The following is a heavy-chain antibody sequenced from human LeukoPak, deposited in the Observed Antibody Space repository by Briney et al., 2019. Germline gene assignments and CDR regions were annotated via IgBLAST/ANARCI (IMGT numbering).Heavy chain of an antibody. CDR3: ARDAYYYDSRGYSDY. Sequence: SLKVSCKASVGTFSSYAISWGRQGPRQRLEWMGGFTHIFGIANYARKFQGRVTITADESTSTACMELSSLRSEDTAVYYCARDAYYYDSRGYSDYWGQGTLVTVSS. CDR1: VGTFSSYA. J-gene: IGHJ4*02. CDR2: FTHIFGIA. D-gene: IGHD3-22*01. V-gene: IGHV1-69*13.